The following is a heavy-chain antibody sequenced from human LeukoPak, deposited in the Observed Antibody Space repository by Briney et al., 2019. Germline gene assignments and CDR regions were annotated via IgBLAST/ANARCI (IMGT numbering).Heavy chain of an antibody. J-gene: IGHJ6*03. CDR2: ISAYNGNT. V-gene: IGHV1-18*01. CDR3: ARRYGSGSLSYYYYYMDV. CDR1: GYTFTSFG. Sequence: ASVKVSCKASGYTFTSFGITWVRQAPGQGLEWMGWISAYNGNTNYAEKLQGRVAMTTDTSTSTAYMGLRSLRSDDTAVYYCARRYGSGSLSYYYYYMDVWGKGTTVTISS. D-gene: IGHD3-10*01.